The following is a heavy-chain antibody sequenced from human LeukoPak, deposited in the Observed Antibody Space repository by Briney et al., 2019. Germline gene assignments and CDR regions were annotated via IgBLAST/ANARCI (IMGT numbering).Heavy chain of an antibody. D-gene: IGHD3-3*01. J-gene: IGHJ5*02. CDR3: ARDRTDYDFWSGYYTGTGYWFDP. Sequence: ASVKVSCKASGYTFTSYGISWVRQAPGQGLEWMGWISAYNGNTNYAQKLQGRVTMTTDTSTSTAYMELRSLRSDDTAVYYCARDRTDYDFWSGYYTGTGYWFDPWGQGTLATVSS. V-gene: IGHV1-18*01. CDR1: GYTFTSYG. CDR2: ISAYNGNT.